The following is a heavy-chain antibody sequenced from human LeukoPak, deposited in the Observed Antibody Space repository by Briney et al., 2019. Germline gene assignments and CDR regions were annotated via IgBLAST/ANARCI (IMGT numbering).Heavy chain of an antibody. CDR2: IRSKAYGGTT. CDR3: TRSSAAAGYFQH. CDR1: GFTFGDYA. D-gene: IGHD6-13*01. V-gene: IGHV3-49*04. J-gene: IGHJ1*01. Sequence: PGRSLRLCCTASGFTFGDYAMSWVRQAPGKGLEWVGFIRSKAYGGTTEYAASVKGRFTISRDDSKSIAYLQMNSLKTEDTAVYYCTRSSAAAGYFQHWGQGTLVTVSS.